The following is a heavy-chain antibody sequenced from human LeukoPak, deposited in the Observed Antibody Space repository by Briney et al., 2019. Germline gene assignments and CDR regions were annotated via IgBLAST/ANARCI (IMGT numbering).Heavy chain of an antibody. V-gene: IGHV3-30*04. J-gene: IGHJ2*01. CDR3: ARSLIPGRWYFDL. CDR1: GFTFSSFP. Sequence: GGSLRLSCAVSGFTFSSFPFHWVRQAPGKGLEWVAAISTDGSYKYHGDSVKGRFTISRDNPMDTLYLQMNGLRPDDTAVYYCARSLIPGRWYFDLWGRGTLVTVSS. CDR2: ISTDGSYK. D-gene: IGHD3-16*01.